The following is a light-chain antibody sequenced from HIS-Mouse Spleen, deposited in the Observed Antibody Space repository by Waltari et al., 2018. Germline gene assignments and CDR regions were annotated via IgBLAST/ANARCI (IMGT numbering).Light chain of an antibody. V-gene: IGLV2-11*01. CDR2: DVS. J-gene: IGLJ3*02. CDR1: SRDVGGDNY. CDR3: CSYAGSYTWV. Sequence: QSALTQPRSVSGSPGQSVTISCTVTSRDVGGDNYVSWYQQHPGKAPRLMIYDVSKRPSEVPDRFSGSKSGNTASLTISGLQAEDEADYYCCSYAGSYTWVFGGGTKLTVL.